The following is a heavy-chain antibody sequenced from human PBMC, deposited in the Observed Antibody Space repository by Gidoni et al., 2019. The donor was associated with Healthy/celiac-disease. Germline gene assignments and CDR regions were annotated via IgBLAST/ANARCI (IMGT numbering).Heavy chain of an antibody. V-gene: IGHV3-30-3*01. CDR3: ARGEVAAGPPFDP. J-gene: IGHJ5*02. Sequence: QVQLAESGGGVVQPGRSLRLSCAAPGFTFSSYAMHWVRQAPGKGLEWVAVISYDGSNKYYADSVKGRFTISRDNSKNTLYLQMNSLRAEDTAVYYCARGEVAAGPPFDPWGQGTLVTVSS. D-gene: IGHD6-25*01. CDR1: GFTFSSYA. CDR2: ISYDGSNK.